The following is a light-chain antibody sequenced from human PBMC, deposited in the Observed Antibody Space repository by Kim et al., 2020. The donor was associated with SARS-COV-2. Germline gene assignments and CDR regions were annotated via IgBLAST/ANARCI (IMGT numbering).Light chain of an antibody. CDR1: QGVSSY. J-gene: IGKJ3*01. V-gene: IGKV3-11*01. CDR2: DAS. CDR3: QQRSNWPPLFT. Sequence: PGESATPSCRASQGVSSYLAWYQQKPGQAPRLLIYDASNRATGIPARFSGSGSGTDFTLTISSLEPENFAVYYCQQRSNWPPLFTFGPGTKVDIK.